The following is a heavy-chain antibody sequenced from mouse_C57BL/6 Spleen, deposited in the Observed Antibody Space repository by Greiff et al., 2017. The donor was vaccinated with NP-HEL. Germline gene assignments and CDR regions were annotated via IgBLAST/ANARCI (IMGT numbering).Heavy chain of an antibody. V-gene: IGHV2-3*01. CDR1: GFSLTSYG. CDR3: AKTATGTTGEFDY. CDR2: IWGDGST. Sequence: QVQLKESGPGLVAPSQSLSITCTVSGFSLTSYGVSWVRQPPGKGLEWLGVIWGDGSTNYHSALISSLSISKDNSKSQVFLKLNSLQTEDTATYYRAKTATGTTGEFDYWGQGTTLTVSS. J-gene: IGHJ2*01. D-gene: IGHD4-1*02.